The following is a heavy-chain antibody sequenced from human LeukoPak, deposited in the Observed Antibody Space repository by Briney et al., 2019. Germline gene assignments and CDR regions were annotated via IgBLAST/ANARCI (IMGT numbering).Heavy chain of an antibody. CDR2: IWYDGSNK. CDR3: AKDSSGSHFLVGDY. V-gene: IGHV3-33*06. CDR1: GFTFSSYG. Sequence: PGRSLRLSCAASGFTFSSYGMHWVRQAPGERLEWVSVIWYDGSNKYYADSVKGRFTISRDNSKNTLYLQMKSLRAEDTAMYYCAKDSSGSHFLVGDYWGQGTLVTVSS. D-gene: IGHD3-22*01. J-gene: IGHJ4*02.